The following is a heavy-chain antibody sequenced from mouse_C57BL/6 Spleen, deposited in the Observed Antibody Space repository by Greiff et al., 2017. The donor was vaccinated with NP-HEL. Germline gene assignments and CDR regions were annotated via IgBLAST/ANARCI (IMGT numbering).Heavy chain of an antibody. CDR1: GFTFTDYY. CDR3: ARYLLGRAYYAMDY. J-gene: IGHJ4*01. D-gene: IGHD4-1*01. Sequence: EVQLVESGGGLVQPGGSLSLSCAASGFTFTDYYMSWVRQPPGKALEWLGFIRNKANGYTTEYSASVKGRFTISRDTSQSILYLQMNALRAEDSATYYCARYLLGRAYYAMDYWGQGASVTVSS. V-gene: IGHV7-3*01. CDR2: IRNKANGYTT.